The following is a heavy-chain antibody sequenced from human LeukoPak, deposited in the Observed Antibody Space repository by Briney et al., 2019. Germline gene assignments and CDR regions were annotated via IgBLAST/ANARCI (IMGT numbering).Heavy chain of an antibody. D-gene: IGHD6-19*01. V-gene: IGHV1-46*01. Sequence: ASVKVSCKASGYTFISHYMLWVRQAPGQGLEWMGIINPGGGSTSYAQKFQGRVTMTRDTSTSTVYMELSSLRPEDTAVYYCASDGYSSGWYVLDYWGQGTLVTVSS. CDR1: GYTFISHY. CDR2: INPGGGST. J-gene: IGHJ4*02. CDR3: ASDGYSSGWYVLDY.